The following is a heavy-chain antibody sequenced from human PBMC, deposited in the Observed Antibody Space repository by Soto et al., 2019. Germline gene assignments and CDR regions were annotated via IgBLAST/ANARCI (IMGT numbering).Heavy chain of an antibody. D-gene: IGHD3-22*01. CDR1: GFTFTSSA. V-gene: IGHV1-58*01. Sequence: SVKVSCKXSGFTFTSSAVQWVRQARGQRLEWIGWIVVGSGNTNYAQKFQERVTITRDMSTSTAYMELSSLRSEDTAVYYCAAWEDYYDSSGYSFGYWGQGTLVTVSS. J-gene: IGHJ4*02. CDR3: AAWEDYYDSSGYSFGY. CDR2: IVVGSGNT.